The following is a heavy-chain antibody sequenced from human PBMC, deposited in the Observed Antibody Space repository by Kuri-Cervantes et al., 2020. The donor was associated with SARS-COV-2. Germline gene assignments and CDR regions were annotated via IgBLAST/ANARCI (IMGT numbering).Heavy chain of an antibody. J-gene: IGHJ6*03. Sequence: GSLRLSCTVSGGSISTYYWGWIRQPPGKGLEWIGYIYYSGSTNYNPPLKSRVTISVDMSKNQFSLKLSSVTAADTAVYYCARLGKNCTNGVCNTYYYYHMDVWGKGTTVTVSS. CDR2: IYYSGST. CDR1: GGSISTYY. D-gene: IGHD2-8*01. CDR3: ARLGKNCTNGVCNTYYYYHMDV. V-gene: IGHV4-59*01.